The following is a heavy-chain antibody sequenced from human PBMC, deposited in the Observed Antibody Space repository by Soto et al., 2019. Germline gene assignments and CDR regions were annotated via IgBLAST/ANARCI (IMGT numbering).Heavy chain of an antibody. CDR1: GFTVSSNY. V-gene: IGHV3-53*01. CDR2: IYSGGST. CDR3: ARGIYSGYRYYYYGMDV. Sequence: GSLRLSCAASGFTVSSNYMSWVRQAPGKGLEWVSVIYSGGSTYYADSVKGRFTISRDNSKNTLYLQMNSLRAEDTAVYYCARGIYSGYRYYYYGMDVWGQGTTVTVSS. J-gene: IGHJ6*02. D-gene: IGHD5-12*01.